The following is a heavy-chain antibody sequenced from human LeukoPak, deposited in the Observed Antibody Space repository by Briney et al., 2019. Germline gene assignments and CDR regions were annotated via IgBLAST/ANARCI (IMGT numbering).Heavy chain of an antibody. CDR1: GYTFTSYD. J-gene: IGHJ6*03. Sequence: ASVKVSCKASGYTFTSYDINWVRQATGQGLEWMGWMNPNSGNTGYAQKFQGRVTITRNTSISTAYMELSSLRSEDTAVYYCARMMGATHYYYCYMDVWGKGTTVTVSS. V-gene: IGHV1-8*03. CDR2: MNPNSGNT. D-gene: IGHD1-26*01. CDR3: ARMMGATHYYYCYMDV.